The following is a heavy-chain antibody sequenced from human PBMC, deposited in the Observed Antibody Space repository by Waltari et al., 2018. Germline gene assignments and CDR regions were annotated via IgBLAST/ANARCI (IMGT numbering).Heavy chain of an antibody. CDR2: IKKDASTK. V-gene: IGHV3-7*01. J-gene: IGHJ4*02. CDR1: GFTFSDYW. D-gene: IGHD4-17*01. CDR3: ARHGDFCFDY. Sequence: EVQVVESGGDLVQPGGSMGLSWAASGFTFSDYWMGWVRQAPGKGLDWVANIKKDASTKSYVDSVKGRFTISRDNAKNSLYLEMNSLTAEDTAVYYCARHGDFCFDYWGQGILVTVSS.